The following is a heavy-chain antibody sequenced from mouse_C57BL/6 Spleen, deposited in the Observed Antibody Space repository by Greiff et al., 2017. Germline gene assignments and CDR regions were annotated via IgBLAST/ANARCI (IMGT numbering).Heavy chain of an antibody. CDR3: VSPTTAGTWFAY. J-gene: IGHJ3*01. V-gene: IGHV10-1*01. CDR2: IRSKSNNYAT. CDR1: GFSFNTYA. D-gene: IGHD2-12*01. Sequence: DVHLVESGGGLVQPKGSLKLSCAASGFSFNTYAMNWVRQAPGKGLEWVARIRSKSNNYATYYADSVKDRFTISRDDSESMLYLQMNSLKTEDTAMYYCVSPTTAGTWFAYWGQGTLVTVSA.